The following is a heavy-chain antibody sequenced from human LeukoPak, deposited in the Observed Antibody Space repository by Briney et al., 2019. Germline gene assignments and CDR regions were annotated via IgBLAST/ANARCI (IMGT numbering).Heavy chain of an antibody. J-gene: IGHJ4*02. D-gene: IGHD5-12*01. Sequence: ASVKVSCKASGYTFTSYDINWVRQAPGQGLEWMGWINPNSGGTNYAQKFQGRVTMTRDTSISTAYMELSRLRSDDTAVYYCARDSGYDYLEYYFDYWGQGTLVTVSS. V-gene: IGHV1-2*02. CDR3: ARDSGYDYLEYYFDY. CDR1: GYTFTSYD. CDR2: INPNSGGT.